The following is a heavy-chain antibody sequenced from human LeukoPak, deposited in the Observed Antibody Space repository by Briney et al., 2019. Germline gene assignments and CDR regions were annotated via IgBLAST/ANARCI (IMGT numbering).Heavy chain of an antibody. CDR1: GYTFSSYT. Sequence: ASVKVSCKTSGYTFSSYTMHWVRQAPGQRLEWMGWINAGNGNMKYSQKFQGRLTISRDTSASTVYMDLSSLTSEDTAIYFCARRGYNDAFDIWGQGTVVTVSS. CDR3: ARRGYNDAFDI. D-gene: IGHD3-22*01. J-gene: IGHJ3*02. CDR2: INAGNGNM. V-gene: IGHV1-3*01.